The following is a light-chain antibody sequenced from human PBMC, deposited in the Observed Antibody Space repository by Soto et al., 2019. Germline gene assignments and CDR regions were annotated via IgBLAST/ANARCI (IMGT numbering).Light chain of an antibody. CDR2: KNN. CDR3: ATWDDSLNSPL. V-gene: IGLV1-47*01. Sequence: QSLLTQPPSASGTPGQRVTISCSGRSSNIGSNYVYWYQQFPGTAPKLLIYKNNERPSGVPDRFSGSKSGTSASLAISGLRSEDEADYYCATWDDSLNSPLFGGGTKVTVL. J-gene: IGLJ2*01. CDR1: SSNIGSNY.